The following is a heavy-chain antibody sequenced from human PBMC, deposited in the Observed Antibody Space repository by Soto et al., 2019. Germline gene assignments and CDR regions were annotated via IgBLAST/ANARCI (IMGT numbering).Heavy chain of an antibody. CDR2: SYYSGST. CDR1: GGSISSSSYY. D-gene: IGHD5-18*01. CDR3: ASHRGRYSYGDFDL. Sequence: QLQLQESGPGLVKPSETLSLTCTVSGGSISSSSYYWGWIRQPPGKGMEWIGSSYYSGSTYYNPSLKSRVTISVDTSKNQFSLKLSSVTAADTAVYYCASHRGRYSYGDFDLWGRGTLVTVSS. V-gene: IGHV4-39*01. J-gene: IGHJ2*01.